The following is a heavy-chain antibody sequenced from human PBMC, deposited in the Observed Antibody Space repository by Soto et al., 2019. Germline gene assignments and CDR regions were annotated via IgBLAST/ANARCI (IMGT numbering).Heavy chain of an antibody. CDR2: IYHSGST. CDR1: DGTLSSIGYS. J-gene: IGHJ5*02. CDR3: ARVPDR. Sequence: KLYHTCAVSDGTLSSIGYSWSWIRQPPGKGLEWIGYIYHSGSTYYNPSLKSRVTISVDRSKNQFSLTLSSVTAADTAVYYCARVPDRWGQGTLVTVS. V-gene: IGHV4-30-2*01. D-gene: IGHD2-2*01.